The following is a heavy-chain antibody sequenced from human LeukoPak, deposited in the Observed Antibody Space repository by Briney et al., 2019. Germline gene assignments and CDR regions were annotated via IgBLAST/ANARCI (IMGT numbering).Heavy chain of an antibody. CDR3: ARIAAAVNFDY. J-gene: IGHJ4*02. CDR1: GFTFSSYS. D-gene: IGHD6-13*01. Sequence: GGSLRLSCAASGFTFSSYSMNWVRQAPGKGLEWVSSTSSSSSYIYYADSVKGRFTISRDNAKNSLYLQMNSLRAEDTAVYYCARIAAAVNFDYWGQGTLVTVSS. V-gene: IGHV3-21*01. CDR2: TSSSSSYI.